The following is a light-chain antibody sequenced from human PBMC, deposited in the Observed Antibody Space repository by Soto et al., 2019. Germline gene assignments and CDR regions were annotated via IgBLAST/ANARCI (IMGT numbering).Light chain of an antibody. Sequence: IQMTQSPSSLSASVGDRVIITCRASQGIGNSLAWYQQKAGRVPKLLMHSASTLLSGVPSRFSGSGSGTDFTLIISSLQPEDVATYYCQKYDRAPWTFGQGTKVDIK. CDR2: SAS. V-gene: IGKV1-27*01. CDR1: QGIGNS. J-gene: IGKJ1*01. CDR3: QKYDRAPWT.